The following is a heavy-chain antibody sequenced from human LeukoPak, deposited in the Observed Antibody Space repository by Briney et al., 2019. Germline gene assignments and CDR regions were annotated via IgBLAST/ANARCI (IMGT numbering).Heavy chain of an antibody. Sequence: GASVKVSCKASGYTFTGYYMHWVRQAPGQGLEWMGWINPNSGGTNYAQKFQGRVTMTRDTSISTAYMELSRLRSDDTAAYYCARVYYDSSGFDYWGQGTLVTVSS. V-gene: IGHV1-2*02. CDR1: GYTFTGYY. CDR2: INPNSGGT. J-gene: IGHJ4*02. CDR3: ARVYYDSSGFDY. D-gene: IGHD3-22*01.